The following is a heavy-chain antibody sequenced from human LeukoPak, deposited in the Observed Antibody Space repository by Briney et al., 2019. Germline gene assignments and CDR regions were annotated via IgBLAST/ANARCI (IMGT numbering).Heavy chain of an antibody. CDR2: ISAYNGNT. D-gene: IGHD1-26*01. CDR1: GYTFTSYG. Sequence: ASVKVSCKASGYTFTSYGISWVRQAPGQGLEWMGWISAYNGNTNYAQKLQDRVSMTTDTSTSTVYMELRSLRSDDTAVYYCARESGWELLGLSIDYWGQGTLVTVSS. J-gene: IGHJ4*02. CDR3: ARESGWELLGLSIDY. V-gene: IGHV1-18*01.